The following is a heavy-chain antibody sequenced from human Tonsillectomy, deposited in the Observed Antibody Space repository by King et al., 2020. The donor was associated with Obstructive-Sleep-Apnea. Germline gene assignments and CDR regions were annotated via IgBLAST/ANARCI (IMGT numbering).Heavy chain of an antibody. V-gene: IGHV4-39*07. CDR2: IYYSGST. CDR3: ARGDQYSLKFDY. D-gene: IGHD1-26*01. J-gene: IGHJ4*02. Sequence: QLQESGPGLVKPSETLSLTCTVSGGSISSSSYYWGWIRQPPGKGLEWIGSIYYSGSTYYNPSLKSRVTISVDTSKNQFSLKLSSVTAADTAVYYCARGDQYSLKFDYWGQGTLVTVSS. CDR1: GGSISSSSYY.